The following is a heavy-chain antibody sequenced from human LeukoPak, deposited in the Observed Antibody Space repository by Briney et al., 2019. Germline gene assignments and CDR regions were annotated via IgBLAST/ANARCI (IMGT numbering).Heavy chain of an antibody. Sequence: GGSLRLSCAASAITFSTYAMSWVRQAPGKGLECVSVISGGAGSTYYADSVKGRFTISRDNSKNTLYLQMNSLRAEDTAVYYCARGSYYSSLYFDYWGQGTLVTVSS. CDR2: ISGGAGST. CDR3: ARGSYYSSLYFDY. D-gene: IGHD1-26*01. CDR1: AITFSTYA. J-gene: IGHJ4*02. V-gene: IGHV3-23*01.